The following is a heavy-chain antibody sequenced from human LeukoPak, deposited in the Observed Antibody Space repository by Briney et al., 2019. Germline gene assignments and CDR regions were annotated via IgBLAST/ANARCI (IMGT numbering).Heavy chain of an antibody. V-gene: IGHV3-9*01. D-gene: IGHD2-2*01. Sequence: PGRSLRLSCAASGFTFDDYAMHWVRQAPGKGLEWVSGISWNSGSIGYADSVKGRLTISRDNAKNSLYLQMNSLRAEDTALYYCAKQGYCSSTSCYRPYYYYGMDVWGQGTTVTVSS. CDR3: AKQGYCSSTSCYRPYYYYGMDV. CDR1: GFTFDDYA. J-gene: IGHJ6*02. CDR2: ISWNSGSI.